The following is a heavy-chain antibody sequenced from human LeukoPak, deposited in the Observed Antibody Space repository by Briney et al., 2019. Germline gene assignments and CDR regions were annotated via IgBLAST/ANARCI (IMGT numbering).Heavy chain of an antibody. CDR1: GFTFSSYW. D-gene: IGHD3-22*01. CDR3: ARGGTMIVVVPPGLFDI. J-gene: IGHJ3*02. CDR2: IKQDGSEK. V-gene: IGHV3-7*01. Sequence: GGSLRLSCAASGFTFSSYWMSWVRQAPGKGLEWVANIKQDGSEKYYVDSVKGRFTISRDNAKNSLYLQMNSLRAEDTAVYYCARGGTMIVVVPPGLFDIWGQGTMVTVSS.